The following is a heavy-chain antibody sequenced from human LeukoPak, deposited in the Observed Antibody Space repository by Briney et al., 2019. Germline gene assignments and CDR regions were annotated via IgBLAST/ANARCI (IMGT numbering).Heavy chain of an antibody. J-gene: IGHJ3*02. CDR2: IYYSGST. D-gene: IGHD3-22*01. V-gene: IGHV4-39*01. Sequence: SETLSLTCTVSGGSISSSSYYWGWIRQPPGKGLEWIGSIYYSGSTYYNPSLKSRVTISVDTSKNQFSLKLSSVTAADTAVYYCASSLRYVIVVVISEAFDIWGQGTMVTVS. CDR3: ASSLRYVIVVVISEAFDI. CDR1: GGSISSSSYY.